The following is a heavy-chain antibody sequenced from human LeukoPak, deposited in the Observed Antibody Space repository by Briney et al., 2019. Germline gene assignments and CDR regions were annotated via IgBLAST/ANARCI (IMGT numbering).Heavy chain of an antibody. Sequence: GGSLRLSCAASGFTFSSHWMSWVRQAPGKGLEWVANIKQDGSEKYYVASVKGRFTISRDNAKNSLYLQMNSLRAEDTAVYYCARDIVVVPAANSWFDLWGQGTLVTVSS. V-gene: IGHV3-7*03. J-gene: IGHJ5*02. CDR1: GFTFSSHW. CDR3: ARDIVVVPAANSWFDL. CDR2: IKQDGSEK. D-gene: IGHD2-2*01.